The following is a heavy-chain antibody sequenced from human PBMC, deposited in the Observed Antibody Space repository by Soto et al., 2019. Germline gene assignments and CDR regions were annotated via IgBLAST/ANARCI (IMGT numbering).Heavy chain of an antibody. CDR3: ARDLHQTLSHKHYYYYLDV. Sequence: QVQLVESGGDLVKPGGSLRLSCVASGFSFSDYSMTWMRQAPGGGLDFVAFISNTAITDYYADSVKGRFTISRDNAGNSVYLQMDSLRAEDAAVYYCARDLHQTLSHKHYYYYLDVWGTGTTVTVSS. CDR2: ISNTAITD. D-gene: IGHD2-2*01. CDR1: GFSFSDYS. J-gene: IGHJ6*03. V-gene: IGHV3-11*01.